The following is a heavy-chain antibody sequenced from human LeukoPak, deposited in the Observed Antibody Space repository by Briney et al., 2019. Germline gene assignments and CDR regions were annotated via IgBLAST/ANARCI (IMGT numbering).Heavy chain of an antibody. CDR2: INVGNANT. D-gene: IGHD2-21*02. CDR3: ARAYCGGDCYNDY. J-gene: IGHJ4*02. CDR1: GYTFSTYA. V-gene: IGHV1-3*01. Sequence: ASVKVSCKASGYTFSTYAIHWVRQAPGQGLEWMGWINVGNANTRYSQKFQGRVTITRDTSASTAYIEMSSLRSEDTAVYYCARAYCGGDCYNDYWGQATLVTVSS.